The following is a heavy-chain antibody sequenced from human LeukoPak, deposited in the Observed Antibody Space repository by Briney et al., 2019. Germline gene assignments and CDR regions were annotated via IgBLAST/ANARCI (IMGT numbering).Heavy chain of an antibody. V-gene: IGHV4-34*01. Sequence: PSETLSLTCAVYGGSFSNYYWNWIRQPPGKGLEWIGEISHSGNTNYNPSLKSRVTISVDTSKNQFSLKLSSVTAADTAVYYCARKSWQWREPGYFDYWGQGTLVTVSS. J-gene: IGHJ4*02. CDR2: ISHSGNT. CDR1: GGSFSNYY. CDR3: ARKSWQWREPGYFDY. D-gene: IGHD6-19*01.